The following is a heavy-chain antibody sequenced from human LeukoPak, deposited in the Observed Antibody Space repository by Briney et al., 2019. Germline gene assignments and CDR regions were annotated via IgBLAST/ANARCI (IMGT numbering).Heavy chain of an antibody. CDR1: GFTFSDYY. J-gene: IGHJ4*02. V-gene: IGHV3-11*04. Sequence: EGSLRLSCAASGFTFSDYYMSWIRQAPGKGLEWVSYISSSGSTIYYADSVKGRFTISRDNSRNTLYLQMNSLRAEDTAVYYCARAVAGAEFDYWGQGTLVTVSS. CDR3: ARAVAGAEFDY. CDR2: ISSSGSTI. D-gene: IGHD6-19*01.